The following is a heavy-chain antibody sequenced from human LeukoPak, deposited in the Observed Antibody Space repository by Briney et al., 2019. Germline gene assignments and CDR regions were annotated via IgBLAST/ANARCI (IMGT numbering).Heavy chain of an antibody. CDR3: ARSAPPDNWNDLRYYYPMDV. V-gene: IGHV5-51*04. CDR2: IYPGDSDT. Sequence: GASLKISCKGSGYKFTDYWIGWVRQMPGKGLELMGIIYPGDSDTTYSPSFQGQVTISAEEPINTAYLQWSSLKASDTAIYYCARSAPPDNWNDLRYYYPMDVWGQGTTVTVSS. J-gene: IGHJ6*02. CDR1: GYKFTDYW. D-gene: IGHD1-1*01.